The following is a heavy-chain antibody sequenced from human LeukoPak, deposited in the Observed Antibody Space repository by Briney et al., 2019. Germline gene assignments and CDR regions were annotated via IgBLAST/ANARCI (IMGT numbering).Heavy chain of an antibody. V-gene: IGHV3-30*04. CDR2: ISSDESNK. D-gene: IGHD3-10*01. CDR3: ARDLFYYGSGAWY. J-gene: IGHJ4*02. Sequence: GRSLRLSCAASGFTFRNYAMHWVRQVPGKGLEWVAVISSDESNKYYADSVKGRFTISRDNSKNTLYLQMNSLRAEDTAVYYCARDLFYYGSGAWYWGRGTLVTVSS. CDR1: GFTFRNYA.